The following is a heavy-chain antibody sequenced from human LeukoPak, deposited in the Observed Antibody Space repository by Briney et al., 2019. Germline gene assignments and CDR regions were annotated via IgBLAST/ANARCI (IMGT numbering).Heavy chain of an antibody. D-gene: IGHD3-16*02. J-gene: IGHJ3*02. CDR1: CVSISSTGYY. V-gene: IGHV4-39*01. CDR2: IYYSGSI. CDR3: ARRSLHHDFDI. Sequence: SETLSLTCTVSCVSISSTGYYWGWLRPPPGTGLEWIGSIYYSGSIYYSPSLKSRVTISADMSKSQYSLDVYSVIAADTAVYFCARRSLHHDFDIWGQGTVVTVSS.